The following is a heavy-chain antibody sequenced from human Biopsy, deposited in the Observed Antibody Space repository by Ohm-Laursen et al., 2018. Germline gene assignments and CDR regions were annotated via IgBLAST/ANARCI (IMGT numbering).Heavy chain of an antibody. Sequence: VSSVKVSCKASGYTFTDYYIHWVRQVPGQGLEWIGWINPNSGATNSAQNLQGRVTMTTDTSTSTAYMELRSLRSDDTAVYYCARERGGYKRTDYWGQGTLVTVSS. V-gene: IGHV1-2*02. CDR1: GYTFTDYY. CDR3: ARERGGYKRTDY. D-gene: IGHD5-24*01. J-gene: IGHJ4*02. CDR2: INPNSGAT.